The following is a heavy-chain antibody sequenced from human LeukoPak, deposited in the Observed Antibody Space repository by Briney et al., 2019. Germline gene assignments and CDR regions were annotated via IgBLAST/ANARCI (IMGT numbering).Heavy chain of an antibody. Sequence: SETLSLTCAVYGGSFSGYYWSWIRQPPGKGLEWIGEINHSGSTNYNPSLKSRVTISVDTSKNQFSLKLSSVTAADTAVYYCARERLVVPAAPRDDYYYGMDVWGQGTTVTVSS. CDR2: INHSGST. V-gene: IGHV4-34*01. CDR3: ARERLVVPAAPRDDYYYGMDV. CDR1: GGSFSGYY. J-gene: IGHJ6*02. D-gene: IGHD2-2*01.